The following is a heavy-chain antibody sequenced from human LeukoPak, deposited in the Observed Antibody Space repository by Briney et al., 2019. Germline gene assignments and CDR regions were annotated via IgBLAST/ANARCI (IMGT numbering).Heavy chain of an antibody. Sequence: SETLSLTCAVYGGSFSGYYWSWIRQPPGKGLEWIGYIYYSGSTNYNPSLKSRVTISVDTSKNQFSLKLSSVTAADTAVYYCARDSAMVDWGQGTLVTVSS. CDR3: ARDSAMVD. V-gene: IGHV4-59*01. CDR1: GGSFSGYY. J-gene: IGHJ4*02. CDR2: IYYSGST. D-gene: IGHD5-18*01.